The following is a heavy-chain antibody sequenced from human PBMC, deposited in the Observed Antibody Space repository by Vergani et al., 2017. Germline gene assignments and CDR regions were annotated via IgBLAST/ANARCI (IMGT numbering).Heavy chain of an antibody. Sequence: QVQLQESGPGLVKPSQTLSLTCTVSGGSISSGGYYWSWIRQHPGKGLEWIGYIYYSGSTYYNPALKSRVTISVATSKNQFSLKLSSVTAADTAVYYCARDSRLVGDYGDYDWGGAFDIWGQGTIVTVSS. D-gene: IGHD4-17*01. CDR1: GGSISSGGYY. J-gene: IGHJ3*02. V-gene: IGHV4-31*03. CDR2: IYYSGST. CDR3: ARDSRLVGDYGDYDWGGAFDI.